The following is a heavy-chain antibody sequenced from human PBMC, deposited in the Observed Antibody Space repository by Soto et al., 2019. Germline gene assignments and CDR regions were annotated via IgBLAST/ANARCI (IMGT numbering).Heavy chain of an antibody. CDR1: GFTFSSYA. D-gene: IGHD6-19*01. CDR2: ISGSGGST. Sequence: PGGALRLSCAASGFTFSSYAMSWVRQAPGKELEWDSAISGSGGSTYFADSVKGRFTISRDNSKNTLYLQMNSLRAEDTAVYYCSNAVAEPNSNYYYYGMDVWGQGTTVTVSS. CDR3: SNAVAEPNSNYYYYGMDV. V-gene: IGHV3-23*01. J-gene: IGHJ6*02.